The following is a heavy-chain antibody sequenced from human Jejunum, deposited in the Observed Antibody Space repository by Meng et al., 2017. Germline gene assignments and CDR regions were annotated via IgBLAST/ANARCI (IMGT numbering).Heavy chain of an antibody. CDR2: TNPDTGGT. D-gene: IGHD1-1*01. CDR3: ARDSGSFLDDYFDS. CDR1: RDTFSDHY. J-gene: IGHJ4*02. Sequence: QAPLVQPGAVVTTRGPSVKVSRKASRDTFSDHYIHWARQAPGQGLEWVGWTNPDTGGTSYAQKFQGWVTRTRETSIRTAYMVLRRLRSGDRVGYYCARDSGSFLDDYFDSWGQGTLVTVSS. V-gene: IGHV1-2*04.